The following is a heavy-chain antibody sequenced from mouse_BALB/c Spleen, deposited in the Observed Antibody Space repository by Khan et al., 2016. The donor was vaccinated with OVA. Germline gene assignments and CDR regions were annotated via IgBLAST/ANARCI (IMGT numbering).Heavy chain of an antibody. J-gene: IGHJ3*01. CDR1: GYTFTSYY. CDR3: TRSGYGTFAY. Sequence: QVQLQQSGAELVKPGASVKLSCKASGYTFTSYYMYWVKQRPGQGLEWIGEINPGDGDTNFNEKFKIKATLTVDKSSSTSYMQFSSLTSEDSAVYYCTRSGYGTFAYWGQGTLVTVSA. V-gene: IGHV1S81*02. D-gene: IGHD2-1*01. CDR2: INPGDGDT.